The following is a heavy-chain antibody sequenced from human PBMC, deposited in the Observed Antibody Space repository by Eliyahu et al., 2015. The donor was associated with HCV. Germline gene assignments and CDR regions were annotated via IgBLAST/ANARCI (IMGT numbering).Heavy chain of an antibody. D-gene: IGHD5-18*01. CDR2: ISWDGGST. J-gene: IGHJ6*02. V-gene: IGHV3-43*01. CDR1: GFXFXAYT. CDR3: AKDSDTAMVRSGYYYGMDV. Sequence: EVQLVESGGVVVQPGGSLRXSCAASGFXFXAYTMXWVRQAPGKGLEWVSLISWDGGSTYYADSVKGRFTISRDNSKNSLYLQMNSLRTEDTALYYCAKDSDTAMVRSGYYYGMDVWGQGTTVTVSS.